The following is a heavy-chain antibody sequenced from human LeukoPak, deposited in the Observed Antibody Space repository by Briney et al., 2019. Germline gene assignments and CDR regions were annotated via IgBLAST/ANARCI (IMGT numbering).Heavy chain of an antibody. V-gene: IGHV3-23*01. J-gene: IGHJ4*02. D-gene: IGHD3-9*01. CDR1: GFTFGMYA. CDR3: AKVRYFDWLPLD. CDR2: ISGSGGST. Sequence: GGSLRLSCAASGFTFGMYAMSWVRQAPGKGLEWVSAISGSGGSTYYADSVKGRFTISRDNSKNTLYLQMNSLRAEDTAVYYCAKVRYFDWLPLDWGQGTLVTVSS.